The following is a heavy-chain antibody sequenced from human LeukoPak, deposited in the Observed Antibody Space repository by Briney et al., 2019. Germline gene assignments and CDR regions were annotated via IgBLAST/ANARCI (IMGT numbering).Heavy chain of an antibody. D-gene: IGHD3-22*01. J-gene: IGHJ4*02. CDR1: GFTFSSYG. CDR2: IRYAGRNK. CDR3: AKADRRWATYYYDTSGYYYDY. Sequence: GGSLRLSCAASGFTFSSYGMNWVRQAPGKGLEWVAFIRYAGRNKYYADSVKGRFTISRDNSKNTLYLQMNGLRAEDSAVYFCAKADRRWATYYYDTSGYYYDYWGQGTLVTVSS. V-gene: IGHV3-30*02.